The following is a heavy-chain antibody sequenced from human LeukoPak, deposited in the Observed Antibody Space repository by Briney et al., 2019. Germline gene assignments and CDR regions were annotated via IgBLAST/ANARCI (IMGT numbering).Heavy chain of an antibody. V-gene: IGHV4-34*01. CDR1: GGSFNDYY. D-gene: IGHD3-10*01. J-gene: IGHJ4*02. CDR2: INLRGST. Sequence: SETLSLTCAVYGGSFNDYYWNWIRQPPGKGLEWIGEINLRGSTTYNPSLKSRVTISLDESKNQFSLKLSSVTAADTAVYYCARRRLVRGAQIDYWGQGTLVTVSS. CDR3: ARRRLVRGAQIDY.